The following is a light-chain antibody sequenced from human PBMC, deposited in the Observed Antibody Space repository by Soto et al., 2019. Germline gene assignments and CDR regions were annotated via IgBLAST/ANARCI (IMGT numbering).Light chain of an antibody. J-gene: IGLJ1*01. CDR1: SSDVGNNNY. Sequence: QPASVSGSPGQSITISCTGTSSDVGNNNYVSWYQQNPGKAPKVMICDVTNRPSGVSNRFSGSKSGNTASLTISGLQAEDEADYYCSSFTGSSYVFGTGTKLTVL. CDR3: SSFTGSSYV. V-gene: IGLV2-14*01. CDR2: DVT.